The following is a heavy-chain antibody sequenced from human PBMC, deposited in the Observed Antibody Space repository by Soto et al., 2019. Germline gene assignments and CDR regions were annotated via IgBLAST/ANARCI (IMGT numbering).Heavy chain of an antibody. J-gene: IGHJ3*02. CDR3: ATRYSRDAFDI. V-gene: IGHV1-3*01. CDR1: GYTFTSYA. D-gene: IGHD6-13*01. Sequence: ASVKVSCKASGYTFTSYAMHWVRQAPGQRLEWMGWINSGNGNTKYSQKFQGRVTITRDTSASTAYMELSSLRSEDTAVYYCATRYSRDAFDIWGQGTMVTVSS. CDR2: INSGNGNT.